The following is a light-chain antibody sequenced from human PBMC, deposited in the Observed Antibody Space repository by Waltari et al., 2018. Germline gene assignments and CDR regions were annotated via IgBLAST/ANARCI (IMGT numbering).Light chain of an antibody. J-gene: IGLJ2*01. CDR1: SSNIGRSY. Sequence: QSVLTQPPSVSAAPGQRVTISCSGSSSNIGRSYVCWYQHVPGTAPKLLIYDDDKRLPGIPGRFSGSKSGTSAVLGITGLQTEDEADYYCGTWDRGLSVVVFGGGTRLTVL. CDR2: DDD. V-gene: IGLV1-51*01. CDR3: GTWDRGLSVVV.